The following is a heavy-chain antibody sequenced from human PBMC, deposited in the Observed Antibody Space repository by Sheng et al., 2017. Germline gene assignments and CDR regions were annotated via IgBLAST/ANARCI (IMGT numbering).Heavy chain of an antibody. CDR1: GFTFSDYY. D-gene: IGHD1-26*01. V-gene: IGHV3-11*04. J-gene: IGHJ4*02. CDR2: ISSSGSTI. CDR3: ASTSGSYYAYYFDY. Sequence: PGGSLRLSCAASGFTFSDYYMSWIRQAPGKGLEWVSYISSSGSTIYYADSVKGRFTISRDNAKNSLYLQMNSLRAEDTAVYYCASTSGSYYAYYFDYWGQGTLVTVSS.